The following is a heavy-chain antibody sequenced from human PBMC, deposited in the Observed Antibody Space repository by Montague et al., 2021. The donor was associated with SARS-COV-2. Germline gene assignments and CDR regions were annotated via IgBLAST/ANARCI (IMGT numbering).Heavy chain of an antibody. J-gene: IGHJ3*01. CDR3: ARLIGSGWTDAFDF. V-gene: IGHV4-59*02. Sequence: SETLSLTCVVSGDSVNTNQWTWVRQPPGKGLEWIGHVFYTGSTKYNPSLESRVTISIDTFKNQFALRLNSVSAADTAIYYCARLIGSGWTDAFDFWGQGTMVTVSS. D-gene: IGHD6-19*01. CDR2: VFYTGST. CDR1: GDSVNTNQ.